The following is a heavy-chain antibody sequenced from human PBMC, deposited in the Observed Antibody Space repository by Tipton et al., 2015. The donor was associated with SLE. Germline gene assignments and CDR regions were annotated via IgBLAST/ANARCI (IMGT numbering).Heavy chain of an antibody. CDR3: ARVRKLGISKDAFDI. CDR1: GFTFSSYA. Sequence: SLRLSCAASGFTFSSYAMHWVRQAPGKGLEWVAVISYDGSNKYYADSVKGRFTISRDNSKNTLYLQMNSLRAEDTAVYYCARVRKLGISKDAFDIWGQGTMVTVSS. CDR2: ISYDGSNK. V-gene: IGHV3-30*04. J-gene: IGHJ3*02. D-gene: IGHD7-27*01.